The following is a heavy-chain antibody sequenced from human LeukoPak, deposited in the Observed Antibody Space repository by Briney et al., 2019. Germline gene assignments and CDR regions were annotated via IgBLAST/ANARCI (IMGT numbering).Heavy chain of an antibody. CDR2: ISSSGHTI. J-gene: IGHJ4*02. Sequence: GGSLRLSCAASGFTFSSYEMNWVRQAPGKGLEWVSYISSSGHTIYYADSVKGRFTISRDNAKNPLYLQMNSLRAEDMALYYCARDRCSGGSCYWRVFDNWGQGTLVTVSS. CDR3: ARDRCSGGSCYWRVFDN. V-gene: IGHV3-48*03. CDR1: GFTFSSYE. D-gene: IGHD2-15*01.